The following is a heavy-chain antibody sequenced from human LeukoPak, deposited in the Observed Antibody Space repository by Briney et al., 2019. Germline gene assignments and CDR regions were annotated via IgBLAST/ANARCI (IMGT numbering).Heavy chain of an antibody. CDR3: ASGVRFLEWVNWFDP. Sequence: SVTVSCTASGGTFSSYAISWVRQAPGQGLEWMGGIIPIFGTANYAQKFQGRVTITTDESTSTAYMELSSLRSEDTAVYYCASGVRFLEWVNWFDPWGQGTLVTVSS. D-gene: IGHD3-3*01. CDR1: GGTFSSYA. J-gene: IGHJ5*02. V-gene: IGHV1-69*05. CDR2: IIPIFGTA.